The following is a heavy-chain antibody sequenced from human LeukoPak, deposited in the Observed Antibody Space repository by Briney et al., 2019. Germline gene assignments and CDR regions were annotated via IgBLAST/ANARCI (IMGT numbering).Heavy chain of an antibody. J-gene: IGHJ5*02. V-gene: IGHV4-59*01. Sequence: SETLSLTCTVSGGSISSYYWSWIRQPPGKELEWIGYIYYSGSTNYNPSLMSRVTISVDTSENQFSLRLRSVTAADTAVYYCARGFGDWGLSWFDPWGQGTLVTVSP. CDR3: ARGFGDWGLSWFDP. CDR1: GGSISSYY. D-gene: IGHD3-10*01. CDR2: IYYSGST.